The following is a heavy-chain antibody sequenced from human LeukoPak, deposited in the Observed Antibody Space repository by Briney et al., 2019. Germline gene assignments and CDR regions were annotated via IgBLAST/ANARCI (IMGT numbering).Heavy chain of an antibody. V-gene: IGHV3-23*01. Sequence: PGGSLRLSCAASGFTFKIYAMNWVRQVPGKGPEWVSSMSGSGSSTDYADSVKGRFTISRDNSKNTLYLQMDSLRAEDTAAYYCAKDLASGYTVTTSDYWGQGTLVTVSS. D-gene: IGHD4-17*01. J-gene: IGHJ4*02. CDR3: AKDLASGYTVTTSDY. CDR2: MSGSGSST. CDR1: GFTFKIYA.